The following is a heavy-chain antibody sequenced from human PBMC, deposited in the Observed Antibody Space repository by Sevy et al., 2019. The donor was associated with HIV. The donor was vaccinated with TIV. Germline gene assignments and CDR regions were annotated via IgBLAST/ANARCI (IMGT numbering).Heavy chain of an antibody. V-gene: IGHV3-23*01. D-gene: IGHD2-8*01. CDR1: GFTFSKYS. Sequence: GGYLRLSCAASGFTFSKYSMSWVRQPPGKGLEWVSTLSFGCGEINYADSVKGRFTISRDNSKSSEYLQMNNLRPEDTAVYYCAREGCTKPHDYWGQGTLVTVSS. J-gene: IGHJ4*02. CDR3: AREGCTKPHDY. CDR2: LSFGCGEI.